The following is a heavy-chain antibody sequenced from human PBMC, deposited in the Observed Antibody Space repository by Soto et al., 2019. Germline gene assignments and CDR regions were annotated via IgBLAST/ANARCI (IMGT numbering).Heavy chain of an antibody. CDR1: GFTFSSYG. D-gene: IGHD3-10*01. J-gene: IGHJ6*03. CDR3: ARAFMVRGVIPYYYYMDV. V-gene: IGHV3-33*01. Sequence: QVQLVESGGGVVQPGRSLRLSCAASGFTFSSYGMHWVRQAPGKGLEWVAVIWYDGSNKYYADSVKGRFTISRDNSKNTLYLQMNSLRAEDTAVYYCARAFMVRGVIPYYYYMDVWGKGTTVTVSS. CDR2: IWYDGSNK.